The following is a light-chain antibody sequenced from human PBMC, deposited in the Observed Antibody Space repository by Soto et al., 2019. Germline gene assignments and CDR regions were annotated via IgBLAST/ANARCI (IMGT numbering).Light chain of an antibody. Sequence: QSVLTQPASVSGSPGQLITISCTGTSSDVGGYNYVSWYQQHPGKAPKLMIYDVSNRPSGVSNRFSGSKSGNTASLTISGLQAEDEADYYCSSYRSSSKRVFGTGTKVTVL. CDR1: SSDVGGYNY. V-gene: IGLV2-14*03. CDR3: SSYRSSSKRV. J-gene: IGLJ1*01. CDR2: DVS.